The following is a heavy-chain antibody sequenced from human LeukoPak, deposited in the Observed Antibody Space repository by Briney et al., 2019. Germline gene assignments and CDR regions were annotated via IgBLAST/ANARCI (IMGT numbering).Heavy chain of an antibody. J-gene: IGHJ4*02. CDR2: IHFSEST. V-gene: IGHV4-39*07. CDR3: ARQPTWSGYVQPFDY. CDR1: GGSISSSSYY. D-gene: IGHD3-3*01. Sequence: KPSETLSLTCTVSGGSISSSSYYWGWIRQPPGMGLEWIGSIHFSESTYYKPSLKSRVTISADTSKNQFSLKLSSVTAADTAVYFCARQPTWSGYVQPFDYWGQGTLVTVSS.